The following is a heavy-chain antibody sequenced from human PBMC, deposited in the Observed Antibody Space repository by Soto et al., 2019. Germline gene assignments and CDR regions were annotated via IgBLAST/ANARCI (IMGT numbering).Heavy chain of an antibody. CDR1: GYTFTSCG. V-gene: IGHV1-18*01. Sequence: ASVKVSCKASGYTFTSCGISWVRQAPGQGLEWMGWISAYNGNTNYAQKLQGRVTMTTDTSTSTAYMELRSLRSDDTAVYYCARVPRDYYDSSGSVDYWGQGTLVTVSS. CDR2: ISAYNGNT. D-gene: IGHD3-22*01. CDR3: ARVPRDYYDSSGSVDY. J-gene: IGHJ4*02.